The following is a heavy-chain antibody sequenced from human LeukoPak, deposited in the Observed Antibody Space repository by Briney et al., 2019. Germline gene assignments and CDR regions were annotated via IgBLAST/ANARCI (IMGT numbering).Heavy chain of an antibody. CDR2: IIPIFGTA. Sequence: SVKVSCKASGGTFSSYAISWVRQAPGQGLEWIGGIIPIFGTANYAQKFQGRVTITADESTSTAYMELSSLRSEDTVAYYCARGYDFWSGYYLFDYWGQGTLVTVSS. CDR1: GGTFSSYA. CDR3: ARGYDFWSGYYLFDY. D-gene: IGHD3-3*01. J-gene: IGHJ4*02. V-gene: IGHV1-69*13.